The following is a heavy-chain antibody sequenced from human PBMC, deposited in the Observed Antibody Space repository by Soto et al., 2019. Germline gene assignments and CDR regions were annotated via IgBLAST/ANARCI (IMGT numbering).Heavy chain of an antibody. CDR1: GFSFSNYG. CDR3: AKGALYMGIRYNYYMDV. D-gene: IGHD7-27*01. CDR2: IWHDGINK. Sequence: GGSLRLSCAASGFSFSNYGMYWVRQAPGKGLEWVAIIWHDGINKYYAESVRGRFTISRDNSNNTLFLQMNSLRAEDTAVYYCAKGALYMGIRYNYYMDVWGKGTTVTVSS. V-gene: IGHV3-33*06. J-gene: IGHJ6*03.